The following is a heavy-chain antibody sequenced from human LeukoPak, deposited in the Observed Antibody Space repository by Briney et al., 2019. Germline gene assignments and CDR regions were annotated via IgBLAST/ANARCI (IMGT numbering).Heavy chain of an antibody. D-gene: IGHD1-20*01. V-gene: IGHV3-7*01. CDR3: ARESNWCFDY. J-gene: IGHJ4*02. Sequence: AGGSLRLSCAVSGLTFTNTYWISWVRQAPGKGLEWLANIKQDGSEKYYVDFVKGRFTISRDNAKNSLDLQMNSLGAEDTAVYYCARESNWCFDYWGQGALVTVSS. CDR2: IKQDGSEK. CDR1: GLTFTNTYW.